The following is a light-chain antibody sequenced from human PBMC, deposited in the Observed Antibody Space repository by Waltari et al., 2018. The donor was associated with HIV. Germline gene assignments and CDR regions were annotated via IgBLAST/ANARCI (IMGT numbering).Light chain of an antibody. CDR3: QAWDSSVV. J-gene: IGLJ2*01. CDR1: KLGDKY. Sequence: SYELTQPPSVSVSPGQTASITCSGDKLGDKYACWYQQKPGQSPVLDIYQDSKRPSGFPERFSGSNSGNTATLTISGTQAMDEADYYCQAWDSSVVFGGGTKLTVL. V-gene: IGLV3-1*01. CDR2: QDS.